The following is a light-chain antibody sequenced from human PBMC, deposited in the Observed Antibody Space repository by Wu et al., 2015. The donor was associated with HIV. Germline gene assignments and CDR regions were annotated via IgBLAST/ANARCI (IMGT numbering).Light chain of an antibody. CDR1: QDVTTY. V-gene: IGKV1-9*01. CDR2: DAS. J-gene: IGKJ5*01. Sequence: IQLTQSPSSLSASIGDRVTITCRASQDVTTYLAWYQQTSGKAPKVLIYDASTLQSGVPSRFSGSGSGAEFTLTISGLQREDFATYYCQQLNSYPLTFGQGTRLEIK. CDR3: QQLNSYPLT.